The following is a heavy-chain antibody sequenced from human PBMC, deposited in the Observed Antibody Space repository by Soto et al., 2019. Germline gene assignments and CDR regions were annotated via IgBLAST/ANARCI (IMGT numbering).Heavy chain of an antibody. V-gene: IGHV1-18*01. CDR1: GYAFTTYG. J-gene: IGHJ4*02. CDR3: ARGRYGYY. CDR2: ISAHNGNT. D-gene: IGHD1-1*01. Sequence: QVHLVQSGAEVKKPGASVKVSCKGSGYAFTTYGITWVRQAPGQGLEWMGWISAHNGNTNYAQKLQGRVTVTRDTSTSTAYMELMSLRSDDTAVYYCARGRYGYYWGQGALVTVSS.